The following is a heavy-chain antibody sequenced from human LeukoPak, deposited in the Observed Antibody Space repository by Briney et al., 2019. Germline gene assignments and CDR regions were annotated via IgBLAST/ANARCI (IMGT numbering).Heavy chain of an antibody. Sequence: SETLSLTCAVSGGSISSGGYSWSWIRQPPGKGLEWIGYIYYSGSTNYNPSLKSRVTISVDTSKNQFSLKLSSVTAADTAVYYCARRLGSYGPIDYWGQGTLVTVSS. D-gene: IGHD5-18*01. V-gene: IGHV4-61*08. CDR1: GGSISSGGYS. CDR3: ARRLGSYGPIDY. J-gene: IGHJ4*02. CDR2: IYYSGST.